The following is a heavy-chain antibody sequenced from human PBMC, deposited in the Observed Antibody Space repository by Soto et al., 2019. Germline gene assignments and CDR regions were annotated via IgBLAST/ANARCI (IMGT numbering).Heavy chain of an antibody. CDR3: VRRVSGNYDY. V-gene: IGHV3-64*01. J-gene: IGHJ4*02. D-gene: IGHD1-7*01. CDR1: GFTFSSYD. CDR2: ISSNGGTT. Sequence: EVQLAESGGGXXXXGGSLRLSCVASGFTFSSYDMHWVRQAPGKGLEYVSSISSNGGTTYYGNSVKGRFTISRDNSKNTLYLQMGSLRAEDMAVYYCVRRVSGNYDYWGQGTLVTVSS.